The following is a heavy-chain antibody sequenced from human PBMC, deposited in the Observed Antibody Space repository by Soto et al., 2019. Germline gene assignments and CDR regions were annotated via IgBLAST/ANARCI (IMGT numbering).Heavy chain of an antibody. CDR2: ISYDGSNK. J-gene: IGHJ6*02. CDR1: RFTFSSYG. Sequence: PGGSLRLACAAARFTFSSYGIRWVRQAPGKGLGWVAVISYDGSNKYYADSVKGRFTISRDNSKNTLYLQMNSLRAEDPAVYYCAKDRGPSCYFCYYYGMDVWGQGTTVTVSS. V-gene: IGHV3-30*18. D-gene: IGHD2-15*01. CDR3: AKDRGPSCYFCYYYGMDV.